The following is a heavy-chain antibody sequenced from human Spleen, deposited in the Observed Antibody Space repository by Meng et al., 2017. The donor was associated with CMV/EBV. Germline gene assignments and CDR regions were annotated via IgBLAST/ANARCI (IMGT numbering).Heavy chain of an antibody. CDR3: VKEAMDTVVMPAAIWLGDR. V-gene: IGHV3-48*04. Sequence: GESLKISCAASGFTFSSYSMNWVRQAPGKGLEWVSYISGNGNTIYYADSLKGRFTISRDNAKSSLYLQMNSLRAEDTAIYYCVKEAMDTVVMPAAIWLGDRWGQGTLVTVSS. J-gene: IGHJ4*02. CDR2: ISGNGNTI. D-gene: IGHD2-2*03. CDR1: GFTFSSYS.